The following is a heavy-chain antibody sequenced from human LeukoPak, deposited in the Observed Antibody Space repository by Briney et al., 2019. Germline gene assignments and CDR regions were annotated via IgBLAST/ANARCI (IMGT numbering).Heavy chain of an antibody. D-gene: IGHD3-3*01. V-gene: IGHV3-30*02. J-gene: IGHJ6*03. CDR2: IRYDGSNK. CDR3: AKGITIFGVVIRYYYYMDV. Sequence: PGGSLRPSCAASGFTFSSYGMHWVRQAPGKGLEWVAFIRYDGSNKYYADSVKGRFTISRDNSKNTLYLQTNSLRAEDTAVYYCAKGITIFGVVIRYYYYMDVWGKGTTVTVSS. CDR1: GFTFSSYG.